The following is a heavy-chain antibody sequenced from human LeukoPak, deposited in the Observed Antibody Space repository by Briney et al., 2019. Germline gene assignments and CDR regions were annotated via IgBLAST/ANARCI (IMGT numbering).Heavy chain of an antibody. CDR3: ARDSVPYYDFWRGGDWFDP. J-gene: IGHJ5*02. CDR2: ISWNSVSI. CDR1: GFTFDDYA. D-gene: IGHD3-3*01. V-gene: IGHV3-9*01. Sequence: GGSLRLSCAASGFTFDDYAMHWVRQAPGKGLEWVSGISWNSVSIGYADSVKGRFTISRDNAKNSLYLQMNSLRAEDTAVYYCARDSVPYYDFWRGGDWFDPWGQGTLVTVSS.